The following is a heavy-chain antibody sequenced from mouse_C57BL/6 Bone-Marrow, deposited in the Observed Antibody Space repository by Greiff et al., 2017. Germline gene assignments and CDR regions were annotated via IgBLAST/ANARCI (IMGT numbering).Heavy chain of an antibody. D-gene: IGHD3-1*01. J-gene: IGHJ1*03. CDR2: IYPRSGNT. CDR1: GYTFTSYG. CDR3: ARGLPHWYFDV. V-gene: IGHV1-81*01. Sequence: VKLVESGAELARPGASVKLSCKASGYTFTSYGISWVKQRTGQGLEWIGEIYPRSGNTYYNEKFKGKATLTADKSSSTAYMELRSLTSEDSAVYFCARGLPHWYFDVWGTGTTVTVSS.